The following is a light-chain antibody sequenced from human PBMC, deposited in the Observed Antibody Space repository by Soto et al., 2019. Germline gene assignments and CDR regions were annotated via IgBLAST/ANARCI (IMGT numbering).Light chain of an antibody. V-gene: IGLV1-47*01. Sequence: QSVLTQPPSASGTPGQRVTISCSGSSSNIGSNYVYWYQQHPGTATKLLIYRNNQRPSGVPDRFSGSKSGTSASLAISGLRSEDEADYYCAAWDDSLSGYVVFGGGTKLTVL. CDR3: AAWDDSLSGYVV. CDR1: SSNIGSNY. CDR2: RNN. J-gene: IGLJ2*01.